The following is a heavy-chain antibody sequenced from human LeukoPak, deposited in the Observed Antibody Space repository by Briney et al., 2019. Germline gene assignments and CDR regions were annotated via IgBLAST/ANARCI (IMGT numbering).Heavy chain of an antibody. J-gene: IGHJ6*02. V-gene: IGHV3-33*08. CDR1: GFTFSSYW. CDR3: ARAAAGLRGYYYYGMDV. D-gene: IGHD6-13*01. Sequence: GGSLRLSCAASGFTFSSYWMSWVRQAPGKGLEWVAVIWYDGSNKYYADSVKGRFTISRDNSKNTLYLQMNSLRAEDTAVYYCARAAAGLRGYYYYGMDVWGQGTTVTVSS. CDR2: IWYDGSNK.